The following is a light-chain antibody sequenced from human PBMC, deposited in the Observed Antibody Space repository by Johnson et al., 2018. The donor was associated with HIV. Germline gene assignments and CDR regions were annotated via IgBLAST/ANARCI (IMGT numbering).Light chain of an antibody. CDR1: SSNIENYF. Sequence: QSVLTQQPSVSAAPGQRVNISCSGHSSNIENYFVSWYQQLPGTAPKLLIFDNNKRPSGLPDRFSDSKSGTYAPLGIPGLQTGDEAGYYCGTWDSSLSAVFGTGTKVTVL. V-gene: IGLV1-51*01. CDR3: GTWDSSLSAV. J-gene: IGLJ1*01. CDR2: DNN.